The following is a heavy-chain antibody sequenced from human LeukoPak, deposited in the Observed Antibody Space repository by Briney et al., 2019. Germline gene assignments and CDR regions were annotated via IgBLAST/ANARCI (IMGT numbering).Heavy chain of an antibody. CDR2: IKQDGSEK. D-gene: IGHD5-24*01. Sequence: PGGSLSLSCVGSGFTFSDYWMSWVRQAPGKGLEWVANIKQDGSEKDYVDALKGRFTISRDNAKNSLYLQMNSLRAEDTAVYYCARWLELMRNFDWWGQGPVDTVSS. CDR3: ARWLELMRNFDW. V-gene: IGHV3-7*01. CDR1: GFTFSDYW. J-gene: IGHJ4*02.